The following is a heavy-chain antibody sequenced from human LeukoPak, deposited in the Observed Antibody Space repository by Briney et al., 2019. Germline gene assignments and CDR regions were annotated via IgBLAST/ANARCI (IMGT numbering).Heavy chain of an antibody. V-gene: IGHV3-11*01. CDR2: ISSSSSTI. CDR1: GFTFSGYY. CDR3: ARDSDGDYTPLYFDY. Sequence: GGSLRLSCAASGFTFSGYYMTWIRQAPGKGLEWLSHISSSSSTIDYADSVKGRFTISRDNAKNSLFLQMNNLRAEDTAVYYCARDSDGDYTPLYFDYWGQGTLVTVYS. D-gene: IGHD4-17*01. J-gene: IGHJ4*02.